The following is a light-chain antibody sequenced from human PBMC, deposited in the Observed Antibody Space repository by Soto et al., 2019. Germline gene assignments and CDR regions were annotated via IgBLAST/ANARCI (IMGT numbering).Light chain of an antibody. CDR3: QQYNDCPQT. Sequence: EIVMTQSPGTLSLSPGERATLSCRASQSVSTNLAWYQQIPGQAPRLLIYGASTRATGIPARFSGSGSGTEFTLAISSLQSEDFAVYYCQQYNDCPQTFVLGTKVEIK. J-gene: IGKJ1*01. CDR2: GAS. CDR1: QSVSTN. V-gene: IGKV3-15*01.